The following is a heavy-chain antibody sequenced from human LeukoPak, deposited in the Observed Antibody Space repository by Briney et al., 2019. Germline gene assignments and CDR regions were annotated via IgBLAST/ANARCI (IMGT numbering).Heavy chain of an antibody. J-gene: IGHJ4*02. V-gene: IGHV3-23*01. CDR3: AKDHDSTGLYQDRDY. CDR2: ISTSGST. CDR1: GFTFNSYA. Sequence: GGSLRLSCAASGFTFNSYAMNWVRQAPGKGLEWVSTISTSGSTHYADSVKGRFTISRDNSKNTLYLQMNSLRAEDAAIYYCAKDHDSTGLYQDRDYWGQGTLVTISS. D-gene: IGHD6-19*01.